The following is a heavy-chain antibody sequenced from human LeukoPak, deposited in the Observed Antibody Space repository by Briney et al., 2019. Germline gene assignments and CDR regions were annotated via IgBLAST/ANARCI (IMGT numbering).Heavy chain of an antibody. CDR3: ARNPVPAAMLGWFDP. CDR2: ISPIFGTV. V-gene: IGHV1-69*13. Sequence: SVKVSCKASGGTFSRYAISWVRQAPGQGLEWMGGISPIFGTVNYAQKFQGRVTITADESTSTAYIELSSLRSEDTAVYYCARNPVPAAMLGWFDPWGQGTLVTVSS. D-gene: IGHD2-2*01. CDR1: GGTFSRYA. J-gene: IGHJ5*02.